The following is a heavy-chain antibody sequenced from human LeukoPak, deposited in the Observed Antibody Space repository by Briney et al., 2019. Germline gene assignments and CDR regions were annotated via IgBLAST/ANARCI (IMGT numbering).Heavy chain of an antibody. J-gene: IGHJ6*02. D-gene: IGHD1-26*01. CDR3: ARDRGSYFDYYYYGMDV. CDR2: IIPIFGTA. V-gene: IGHV1-69*13. Sequence: PVKVSCTASGGTFSSYAISWVRQAPGQGLEWMGGIIPIFGTANYAQKFQGRVTITADESTSTAYMELSSLRSEDTAVYYCARDRGSYFDYYYYGMDVWGQGTTVTVSS. CDR1: GGTFSSYA.